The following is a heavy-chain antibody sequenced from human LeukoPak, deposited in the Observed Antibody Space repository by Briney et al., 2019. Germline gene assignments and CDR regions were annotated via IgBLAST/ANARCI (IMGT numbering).Heavy chain of an antibody. CDR1: GFTFSSYS. D-gene: IGHD3-22*01. CDR3: ARGGRRSGYYYVTYGY. CDR2: ISSSSSTI. V-gene: IGHV3-48*01. Sequence: GGSLRLSCAASGFTFSSYSMNWVRQAPGKGLEWVSYISSSSSTIYYADSVKGRFTISRDNAKNSLCLQMNSLRAEDTAVYYCARGGRRSGYYYVTYGYWGQGTLVTVSS. J-gene: IGHJ4*02.